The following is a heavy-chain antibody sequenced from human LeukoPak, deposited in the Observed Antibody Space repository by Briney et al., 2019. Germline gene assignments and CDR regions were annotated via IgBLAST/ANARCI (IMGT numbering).Heavy chain of an antibody. D-gene: IGHD3-22*01. CDR3: ARGSRTYYYDSSGLYY. CDR1: GGSISSYY. CDR2: IYYSGST. J-gene: IGHJ4*02. Sequence: SETLSLTCTVSGGSISSYYWSWIRQPPGKGLEWIGYIYYSGSTNYNPSLKSRVTISVDTSKNQFSLKLSSVTAADTAVYYCARGSRTYYYDSSGLYYWDQGTLVTVSS. V-gene: IGHV4-59*01.